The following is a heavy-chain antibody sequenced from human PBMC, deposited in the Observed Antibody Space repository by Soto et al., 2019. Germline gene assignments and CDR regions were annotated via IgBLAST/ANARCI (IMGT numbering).Heavy chain of an antibody. D-gene: IGHD3-10*01. J-gene: IGHJ3*01. V-gene: IGHV3-30*18. CDR2: ISHDGSNT. Sequence: QVQLVESGGGVVQPGTSLRLSCGASGFSFSSYAMNWVRQAPGKGLEWVAVISHDGSNTYYGDSVKGRFTISRDNSENTLFLQMNSPRAEDTAVYYCAKPYYGAGSYYPDAFDVCGQGTSVTVSS. CDR3: AKPYYGAGSYYPDAFDV. CDR1: GFSFSSYA.